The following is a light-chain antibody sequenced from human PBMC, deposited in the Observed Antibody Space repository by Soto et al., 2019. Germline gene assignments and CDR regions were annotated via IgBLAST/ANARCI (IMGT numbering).Light chain of an antibody. CDR1: QSVSSN. Sequence: EIVMTQSPATLSVSPGERATLSCRASQSVSSNLAWYQQKPGQPPRLLIYGASTRATGIPARLSGSGSGTEFTLTISSLQSEDFVVYYCQQYNDWYTCGQGTKLEIK. CDR2: GAS. V-gene: IGKV3-15*01. CDR3: QQYNDWYT. J-gene: IGKJ2*01.